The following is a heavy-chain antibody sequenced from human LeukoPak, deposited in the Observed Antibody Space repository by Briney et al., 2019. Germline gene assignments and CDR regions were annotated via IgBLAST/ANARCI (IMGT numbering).Heavy chain of an antibody. D-gene: IGHD3-22*01. V-gene: IGHV4-4*02. Sequence: PSETLSLTCAVSGSSISTSNWWSWVRQPPGKGLEWIGEIYHSGSANYNPSLKSRVTISVDKSKNQFSLRLSSVTAADTAVYYCASAGHDGIGYKVCWGQGTLVTVSS. CDR2: IYHSGSA. CDR3: ASAGHDGIGYKVC. J-gene: IGHJ4*02. CDR1: GSSISTSNW.